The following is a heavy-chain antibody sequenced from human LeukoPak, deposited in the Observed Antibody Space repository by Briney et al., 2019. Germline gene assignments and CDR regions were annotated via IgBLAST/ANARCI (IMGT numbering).Heavy chain of an antibody. CDR1: GFTFDDYA. CDR2: ISWNSGRI. D-gene: IGHD6-19*01. CDR3: AKDTSSGWYGLWDY. Sequence: GGSLRLSCAASGFTFDDYAMHWVRQAPGKGLEWVSGISWNSGRIGYADSVKGRFTISRDNAKNSLYLQMNSLRAEDTALYYCAKDTSSGWYGLWDYWGQGTLVTVSS. J-gene: IGHJ4*02. V-gene: IGHV3-9*01.